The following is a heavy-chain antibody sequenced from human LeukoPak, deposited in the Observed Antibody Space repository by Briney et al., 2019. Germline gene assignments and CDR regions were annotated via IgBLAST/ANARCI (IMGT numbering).Heavy chain of an antibody. V-gene: IGHV3-23*01. D-gene: IGHD3-22*01. J-gene: IGHJ3*02. CDR2: ISGSGGST. CDR3: AKGLTFTMIVEHAFDI. Sequence: GGSLRLSCAASGFTFSSYAMSWVRQAPGKGLEWVSAISGSGGSTYYADSVKGRFTISRDNSKNTLYLQMNSLRAEDTAVYYCAKGLTFTMIVEHAFDIWGQGTMVTVSS. CDR1: GFTFSSYA.